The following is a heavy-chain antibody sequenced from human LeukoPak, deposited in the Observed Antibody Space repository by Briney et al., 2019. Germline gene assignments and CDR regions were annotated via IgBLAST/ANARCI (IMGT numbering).Heavy chain of an antibody. CDR1: GDSVASYY. V-gene: IGHV4-59*02. CDR2: IFYGGDI. Sequence: SETLSLTCTVSGDSVASYYWSWIRQPPGKSLEWIGYIFYGGDINYNPSLKSRVTISVDRSKNQFSLKLSSVTAADTAVYYCARGRARAFDIWGQGTMVTVSS. J-gene: IGHJ3*02. CDR3: ARGRARAFDI.